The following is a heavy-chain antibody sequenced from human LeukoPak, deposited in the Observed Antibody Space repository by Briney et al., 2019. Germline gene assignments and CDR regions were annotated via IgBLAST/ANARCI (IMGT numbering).Heavy chain of an antibody. CDR2: IIPISGEP. Sequence: SVKVSCKASGGTFSTYAMNWVRQAPGQGLEWMGRIIPISGEPKYAQKFQGRVTITADESTSTAYMDLTSLRSEDTAVYYCARDDRPAGAYGLDVWGQGTTVTVSS. J-gene: IGHJ6*02. CDR1: GGTFSTYA. V-gene: IGHV1-69*15. CDR3: ARDDRPAGAYGLDV. D-gene: IGHD1-14*01.